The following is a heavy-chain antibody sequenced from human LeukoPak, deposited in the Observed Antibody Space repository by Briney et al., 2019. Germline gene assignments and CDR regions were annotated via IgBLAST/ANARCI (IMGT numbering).Heavy chain of an antibody. CDR2: INPNSGGT. CDR1: GYTFTGYY. Sequence: ASVKVSCKASGYTFTGYYMHWVRQAPGQGLEWMGWINPNSGGTNYAQKFQGRVTMTRDTSISTAYMELSRLRSDDTAVYYCARDLFLGSSSSPFDYWGQGTLVTVSS. V-gene: IGHV1-2*02. J-gene: IGHJ4*02. D-gene: IGHD6-6*01. CDR3: ARDLFLGSSSSPFDY.